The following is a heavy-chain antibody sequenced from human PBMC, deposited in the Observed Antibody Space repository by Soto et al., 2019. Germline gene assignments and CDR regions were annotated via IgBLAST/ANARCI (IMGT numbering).Heavy chain of an antibody. CDR2: IYYSGST. CDR1: GGSISSGGYY. Sequence: SETLSLTCTASGGSISSGGYYWSWIRQHPGKGLEWIGYIYYSGSTYYNPSLKSRVTISVDTSKNQFSLKLSSVTAADTAVYYCARDLGSGSYFSGYFDYWGQGTLVTVSS. D-gene: IGHD3-10*01. J-gene: IGHJ4*02. V-gene: IGHV4-31*03. CDR3: ARDLGSGSYFSGYFDY.